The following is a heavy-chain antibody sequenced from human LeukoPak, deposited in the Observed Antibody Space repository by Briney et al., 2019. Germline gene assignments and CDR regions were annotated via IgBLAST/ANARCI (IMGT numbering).Heavy chain of an antibody. CDR1: GFTFSSYG. Sequence: GRSLRLSCAASGFTFSSYGMHWVRQAPGKGLEWVAVISYDGSNKYYADSVKGRFTISRDNSKNTLYLQMNGLRAEDTAVYYCAKEGIADYYGFRRYYLDYWGQGTLVTVSS. CDR3: AKEGIADYYGFRRYYLDY. J-gene: IGHJ4*02. CDR2: ISYDGSNK. V-gene: IGHV3-30*18. D-gene: IGHD3-10*01.